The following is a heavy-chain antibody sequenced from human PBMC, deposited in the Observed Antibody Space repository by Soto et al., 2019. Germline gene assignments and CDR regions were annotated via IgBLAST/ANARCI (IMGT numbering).Heavy chain of an antibody. V-gene: IGHV4-4*02. CDR3: ARLPSVAVTTYFEVGRAFAI. D-gene: IGHD3-9*01. CDR1: SGSISSSNW. CDR2: IYHSGST. J-gene: IGHJ3*02. Sequence: SETLSLTCAVSSGSISSSNWWSWVRQPPGKGLAWIGEIYHSGSTNYNPSLKSRVTISVDKSKNQFSLKLSSVTAADTAVYYCARLPSVAVTTYFEVGRAFAIWGRGTMVTVSS.